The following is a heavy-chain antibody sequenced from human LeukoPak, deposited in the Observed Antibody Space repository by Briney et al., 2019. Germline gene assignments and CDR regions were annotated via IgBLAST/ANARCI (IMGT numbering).Heavy chain of an antibody. CDR1: GGSISSYY. J-gene: IGHJ3*02. CDR2: IYYSGGT. D-gene: IGHD3-22*01. CDR3: ARGWKRVKSYYYDSSGHPTYAFDI. Sequence: SETLSLTCTVSGGSISSYYWSWVPQPPGKGLEWIGYIYYSGGTNYNPSLKSRVTISVDTSKNQFSLKLSSVTAADTAVYYCARGWKRVKSYYYDSSGHPTYAFDIWGQGTTVTVSS. V-gene: IGHV4-59*01.